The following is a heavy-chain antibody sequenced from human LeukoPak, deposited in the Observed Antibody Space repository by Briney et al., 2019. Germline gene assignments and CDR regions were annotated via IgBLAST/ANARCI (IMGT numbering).Heavy chain of an antibody. D-gene: IGHD3-3*01. Sequence: GGSLRLSCAASGFTFSTYEMNWVRQAPGKGLEWVSYISTRATTIYYADSVKGRFTISRDNAKNSLYLQMNSLRAEDTAVYYCARGDFWSGLDAFDIWGQGTMVTVSS. V-gene: IGHV3-48*03. CDR3: ARGDFWSGLDAFDI. CDR2: ISTRATTI. CDR1: GFTFSTYE. J-gene: IGHJ3*02.